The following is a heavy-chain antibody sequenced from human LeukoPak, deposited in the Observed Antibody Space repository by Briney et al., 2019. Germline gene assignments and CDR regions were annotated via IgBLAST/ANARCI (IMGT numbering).Heavy chain of an antibody. CDR2: IYSGGST. CDR1: GFTVSSNY. CDR3: AREAVRGDTATLKGAMGY. V-gene: IGHV3-53*01. D-gene: IGHD5-18*01. J-gene: IGHJ4*02. Sequence: GGSLRLSCAASGFTVSSNYMSWVRQAPGKGLEWVSVIYSGGSTYYADSVKGRFTISRDNSKNTLYLQMNSLRAEDTAVYYCAREAVRGDTATLKGAMGYWGQGTLVTVSS.